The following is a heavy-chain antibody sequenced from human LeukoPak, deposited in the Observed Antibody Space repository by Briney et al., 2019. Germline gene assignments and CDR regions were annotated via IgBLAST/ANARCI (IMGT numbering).Heavy chain of an antibody. CDR1: GFTFSTYG. CDR3: AKAPSSGSFYFDC. CDR2: ISGSGDNT. D-gene: IGHD6-19*01. Sequence: GGSLRLSCAASGFTFSTYGMHWVRQAPGKGLEWVSAISGSGDNTYYADSVKGRFTISRDNSKNTLYLQMNSLRAEDTAVYYCAKAPSSGSFYFDCWGQGTLVTVSS. J-gene: IGHJ4*02. V-gene: IGHV3-23*01.